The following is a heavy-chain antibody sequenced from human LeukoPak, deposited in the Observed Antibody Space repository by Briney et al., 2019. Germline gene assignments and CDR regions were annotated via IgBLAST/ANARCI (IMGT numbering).Heavy chain of an antibody. CDR3: ARDRGGNTWYNYYDV. D-gene: IGHD6-13*01. CDR2: IRASNGNT. CDR1: GDSVSNYW. V-gene: IGHV4-4*07. Sequence: PSETLSLTCTVSGDSVSNYWWSWVRQPAGKGLEWIARIRASNGNTDYNPSLKSRLTMSVDTSKNQFSLRMNSVTAADTAVYYCARDRGGNTWYNYYDVWGQGTLVTVSS. J-gene: IGHJ5*02.